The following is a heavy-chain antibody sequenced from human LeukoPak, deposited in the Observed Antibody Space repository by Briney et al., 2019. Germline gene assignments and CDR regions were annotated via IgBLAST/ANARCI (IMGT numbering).Heavy chain of an antibody. CDR1: GGSISSYY. V-gene: IGHV4-59*08. D-gene: IGHD3-16*01. CDR2: IYYSGST. J-gene: IGHJ3*02. CDR3: ARHLGYLDAFDI. Sequence: SETLSLTCTVSGGSISSYYWSWIRQPPGKGLEWIGYIYYSGSTNYNPSLKSRVTISVDTSKNQFSLKLSSVTAADTAVYYCARHLGYLDAFDIWGQGTMVTVSS.